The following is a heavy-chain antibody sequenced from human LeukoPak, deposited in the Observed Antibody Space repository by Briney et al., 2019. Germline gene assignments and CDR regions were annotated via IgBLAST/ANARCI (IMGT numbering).Heavy chain of an antibody. CDR3: ARDLDDY. V-gene: IGHV3-30*02. CDR2: IRYDGSNK. Sequence: GGSLRLSCAASGFNFRDYGLHWVRQAPGKGLQWVAFIRYDGSNKYYADSVKGRFTISRDNSKNTLYLQMNSLRAEDTAVYYCARDLDDYWGQGTLVTVSS. CDR1: GFNFRDYG. J-gene: IGHJ4*02.